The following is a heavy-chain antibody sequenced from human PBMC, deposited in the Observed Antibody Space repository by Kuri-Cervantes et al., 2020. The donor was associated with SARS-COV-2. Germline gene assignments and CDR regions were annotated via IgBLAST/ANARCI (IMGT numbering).Heavy chain of an antibody. CDR2: VRGKANNYAT. CDR3: TTLIDY. Sequence: GGSLRLSCTASGFTFGDYAMSWVRQGSGKGLEWVGRVRGKANNYATAYAASVKGRFTISRDDSKNMAYLQMNSLKTEDTAVYYCTTLIDYWGQGALVTVSS. CDR1: GFTFGDYA. J-gene: IGHJ4*02. V-gene: IGHV3-73*01.